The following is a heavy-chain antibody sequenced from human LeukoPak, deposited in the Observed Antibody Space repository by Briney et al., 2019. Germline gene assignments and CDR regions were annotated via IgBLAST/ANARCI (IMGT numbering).Heavy chain of an antibody. Sequence: ASVKVSCKASGYTFTSYAMHWVRQAPGQRLEWMGWINAGNGSTKYSQKFQGRVTITRDTSASTAYMELSSLRSEDTAVYYCARGPYCSGGSCYSFWFDPWGQGTLVTVSS. D-gene: IGHD2-15*01. CDR1: GYTFTSYA. V-gene: IGHV1-3*01. CDR2: INAGNGST. CDR3: ARGPYCSGGSCYSFWFDP. J-gene: IGHJ5*02.